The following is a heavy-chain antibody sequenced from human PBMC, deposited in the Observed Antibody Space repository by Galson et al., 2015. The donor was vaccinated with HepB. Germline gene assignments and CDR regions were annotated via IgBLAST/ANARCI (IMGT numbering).Heavy chain of an antibody. V-gene: IGHV3-23*01. Sequence: SLRLSCAASGFTFSSYAMTWVRQAPGKGLEWVSTISGSGDSTNYADSVKGRFTISRDNSKSTLYLQVNSLRAEDTAVYYCARDLRGYSTITEYWGQGTLVTVSS. CDR1: GFTFSSYA. J-gene: IGHJ4*02. D-gene: IGHD3-22*01. CDR2: ISGSGDST. CDR3: ARDLRGYSTITEY.